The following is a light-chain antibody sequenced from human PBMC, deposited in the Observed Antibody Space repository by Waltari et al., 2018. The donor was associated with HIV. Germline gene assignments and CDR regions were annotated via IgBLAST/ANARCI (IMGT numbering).Light chain of an antibody. Sequence: QSVLTQPPSVSAAPGQKVTISCSGSDSNIGKDYVSWYQQLPGTAPKVLIYDNIHRPSGIPDRFSGSKSGTSATLGITGLQTGDEADYYCGTWDFSLSAYVFGTGTKVTV. CDR1: DSNIGKDY. V-gene: IGLV1-51*01. CDR3: GTWDFSLSAYV. J-gene: IGLJ1*01. CDR2: DNI.